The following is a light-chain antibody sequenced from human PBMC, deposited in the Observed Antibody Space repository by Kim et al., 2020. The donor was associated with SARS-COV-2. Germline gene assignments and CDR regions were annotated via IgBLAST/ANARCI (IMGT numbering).Light chain of an antibody. CDR2: KNA. V-gene: IGLV1-51*01. CDR1: RSNIGNNF. J-gene: IGLJ2*01. CDR3: AAWDTGLSAVV. Sequence: GQRVPVTCSGSRSNIGNNFVTWYQQFPGTAPKLLIYKNAERPSGIPDRFSGSESGTSATLDISGLQTGDEANYYCAAWDTGLSAVVIGGGTQLTVL.